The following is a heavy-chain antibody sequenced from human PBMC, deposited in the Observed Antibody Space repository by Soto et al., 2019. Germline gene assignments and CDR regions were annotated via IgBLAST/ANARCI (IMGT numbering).Heavy chain of an antibody. CDR3: ARGGSLYWYFDL. Sequence: QVQLVQSGAEVKKPGASVKVSCKASGYTFTSYAMHWVRQAPGQRLEWMGWINAGNGNTKYSQKFPGRVTITRDTSASTAYMELRSLRSEDTAVYYCARGGSLYWYFDLWGRGTLVTVSS. V-gene: IGHV1-3*01. J-gene: IGHJ2*01. CDR1: GYTFTSYA. CDR2: INAGNGNT. D-gene: IGHD1-26*01.